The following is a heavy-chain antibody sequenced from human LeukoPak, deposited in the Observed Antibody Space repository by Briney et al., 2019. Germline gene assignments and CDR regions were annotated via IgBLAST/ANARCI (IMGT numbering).Heavy chain of an antibody. CDR3: ARDQGGSDGLDI. D-gene: IGHD1-26*01. J-gene: IGHJ3*02. V-gene: IGHV3-74*01. CDR2: IDSDGSST. CDR1: GFTFSNYW. Sequence: PGGSLRLSCAASGFTFSNYWIHWVRQPPGRGLVWVSRIDSDGSSTSYADFVKGRFTISRDNTKNTLYLQMNSLRAEDTAVYFCARDQGGSDGLDIWGQGTMVTVSS.